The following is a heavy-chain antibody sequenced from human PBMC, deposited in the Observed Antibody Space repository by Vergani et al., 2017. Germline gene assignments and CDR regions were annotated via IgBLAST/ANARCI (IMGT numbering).Heavy chain of an antibody. J-gene: IGHJ4*02. D-gene: IGHD5-12*01. Sequence: VQLLESGGGLVQPGGSLRLSCAASGFTFSSYAMSWVRQAPGKGLEWVSAISGSGGSTYYADSVKGRFTISRDNSKNSLYLQMNSLRAEDTALYYCARGGGYSGYDSFDYWGQGTLVTVSS. V-gene: IGHV3-23*01. CDR2: ISGSGGST. CDR3: ARGGGYSGYDSFDY. CDR1: GFTFSSYA.